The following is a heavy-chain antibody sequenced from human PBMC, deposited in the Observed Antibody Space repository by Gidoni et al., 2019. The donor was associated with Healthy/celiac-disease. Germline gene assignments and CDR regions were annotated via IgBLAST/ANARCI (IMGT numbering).Heavy chain of an antibody. CDR2: IKHSGST. CDR1: GGSFSGYY. V-gene: IGHV4-34*01. D-gene: IGHD6-6*01. CDR3: ARIGRGYSSSSSTILYYFDY. J-gene: IGHJ4*02. Sequence: QVQLQQWGAGLLKPSETLSLTCAVYGGSFSGYYWSWIRQPPGKGLEWIGEIKHSGSTNYNPAIKSRVTISLDTSKNQFSLKLSSVTAADTAVYYCARIGRGYSSSSSTILYYFDYWGQGTLVTVSS.